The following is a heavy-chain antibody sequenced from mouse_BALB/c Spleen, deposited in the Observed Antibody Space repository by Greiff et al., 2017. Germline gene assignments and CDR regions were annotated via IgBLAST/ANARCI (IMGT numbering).Heavy chain of an antibody. V-gene: IGHV1-87*01. Sequence: VKLMESGAELARPGASVKLSCKASGYTFTSYWMQWVKQRPGQGLEWIGAIYPGDGDTRYTQKFKGKATLTADKSSSTAYMQLSSLASEDSAVYYCARRENLYYFDYWGQGTTLTVSS. CDR2: IYPGDGDT. D-gene: IGHD6-1*01. CDR3: ARRENLYYFDY. J-gene: IGHJ2*01. CDR1: GYTFTSYW.